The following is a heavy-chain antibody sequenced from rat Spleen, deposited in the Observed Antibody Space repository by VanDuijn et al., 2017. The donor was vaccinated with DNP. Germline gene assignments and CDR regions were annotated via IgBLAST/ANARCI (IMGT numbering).Heavy chain of an antibody. CDR1: GYSITSAY. V-gene: IGHV3-1*01. CDR3: GRWGREGDY. D-gene: IGHD1-11*01. CDR2: ISYSGST. J-gene: IGHJ2*01. Sequence: EVQLQESGPGLVKPSQSLSLTCSVTGYSITSAYRWNWIRKFPGNKMEWIGHISYSGSTGYNPSLKSRISITRETWKNQFFLQLKSVTTEDTEKYYCGRWGREGDYWGQGCMVTVSS.